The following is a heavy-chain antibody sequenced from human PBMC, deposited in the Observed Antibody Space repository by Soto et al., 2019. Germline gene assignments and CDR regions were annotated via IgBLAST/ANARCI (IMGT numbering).Heavy chain of an antibody. J-gene: IGHJ4*02. CDR2: ISSTTNYI. V-gene: IGHV3-21*06. CDR1: VFTFTRYS. Sequence: PGGSVTLSCAASVFTFTRYSVNWVRQAPGKGLEWVSSISSTTNYIYYGDSMKGRFTISRDNAKNSLYLEMNSLRAEDTAVYYCARESEDLTSNFDYWGQGTLVTVSS. CDR3: ARESEDLTSNFDY.